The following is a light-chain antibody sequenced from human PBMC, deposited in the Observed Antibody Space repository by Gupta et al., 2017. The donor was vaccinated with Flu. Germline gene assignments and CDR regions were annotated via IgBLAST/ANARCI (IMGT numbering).Light chain of an antibody. Sequence: TVSLTCSGGSSSIGSATVDWYQQVPGMAPRLLIFANNQRPAGVPGRFSGSKSGTSASLAISGLQTEDEGDYYCATWIDALSGPVFGGGTKLVVL. J-gene: IGLJ2*01. V-gene: IGLV1-44*01. CDR2: ANN. CDR3: ATWIDALSGPV. CDR1: SSSIGSAT.